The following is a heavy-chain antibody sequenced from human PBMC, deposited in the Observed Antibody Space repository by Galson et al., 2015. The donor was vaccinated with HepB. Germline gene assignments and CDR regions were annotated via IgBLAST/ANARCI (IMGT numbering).Heavy chain of an antibody. V-gene: IGHV5-51*01. CDR3: ARRRVPYYYGSGSFGAWFDP. CDR2: IYPGDSDT. D-gene: IGHD3-10*01. Sequence: QSGAEVKKPGESLKISCKGSGSSFTSYWIGWVRQMPGKGLEWMGIIYPGDSDTRYSPSFQGQVTISADKSISTAYLQWSSLKASDTAMYYCARRRVPYYYGSGSFGAWFDPWGQGTLVTVSS. CDR1: GSSFTSYW. J-gene: IGHJ5*02.